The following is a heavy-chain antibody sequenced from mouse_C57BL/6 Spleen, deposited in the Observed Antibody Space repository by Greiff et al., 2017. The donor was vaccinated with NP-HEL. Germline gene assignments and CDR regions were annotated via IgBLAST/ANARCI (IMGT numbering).Heavy chain of an antibody. CDR3: ARECEYYGYYYAMDY. J-gene: IGHJ4*01. CDR1: GFTFSSYA. CDR2: ISDGGSYT. Sequence: EVMLVESGGGLVKPGGSLKLSCAASGFTFSSYAMSWVRQTPEKRLEWVATISDGGSYTYYPDNVKGRFTITRDNAKNNLYLQMSHLKSEDTAMYYCARECEYYGYYYAMDYWGTGTTVTVSS. V-gene: IGHV5-4*01. D-gene: IGHD1-1*01.